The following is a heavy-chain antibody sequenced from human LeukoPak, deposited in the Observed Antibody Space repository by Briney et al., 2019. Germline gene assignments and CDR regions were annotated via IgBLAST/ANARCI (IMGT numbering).Heavy chain of an antibody. D-gene: IGHD3-22*01. Sequence: SGPALVKPTQTLTLTCTFSGFSLSTGGMCVSWVRQPPGKALEWLARIDWDDDKYYNTSLRTRLTISKGTSENQVVLTMTNMDPVDTATYYCARTGCNGYYSDYWGQGTLVTVSP. V-gene: IGHV2-70*11. CDR3: ARTGCNGYYSDY. CDR1: GFSLSTGGMC. CDR2: IDWDDDK. J-gene: IGHJ4*02.